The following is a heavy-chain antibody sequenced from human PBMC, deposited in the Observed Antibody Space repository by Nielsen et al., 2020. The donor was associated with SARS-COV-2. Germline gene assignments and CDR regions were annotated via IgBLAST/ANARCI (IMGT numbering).Heavy chain of an antibody. V-gene: IGHV4-59*02. D-gene: IGHD3-3*01. J-gene: IGHJ6*03. CDR3: ARDRQTVDYWSDFTTDNYMDV. CDR1: GGSVSRYY. Sequence: SETLSLTCIVSGGSVSRYYWSWIRQSPEKGLEWIGYIYSTGNTKYNPSLKSQVTISIDTSKNQFSLNLRSVTTADTAVYYCARDRQTVDYWSDFTTDNYMDVWGKGTTVTVSS. CDR2: IYSTGNT.